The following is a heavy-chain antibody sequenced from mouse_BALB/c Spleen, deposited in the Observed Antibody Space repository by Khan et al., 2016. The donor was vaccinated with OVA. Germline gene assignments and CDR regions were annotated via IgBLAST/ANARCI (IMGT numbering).Heavy chain of an antibody. CDR3: ARAGTISTVVITDFDY. CDR2: IKYSGST. CDR1: GHSITSDYA. Sequence: VQLKESGPGLVKPSQSLSLTCTVTGHSITSDYAWNWIRQFPGNKLEWMGYIKYSGSTSSNPSLKSRFSITRNTSKNQFFLQLSSGTTEDTATYYCARAGTISTVVITDFDYWGQGTTLTVSS. D-gene: IGHD1-1*01. V-gene: IGHV3-2*02. J-gene: IGHJ2*01.